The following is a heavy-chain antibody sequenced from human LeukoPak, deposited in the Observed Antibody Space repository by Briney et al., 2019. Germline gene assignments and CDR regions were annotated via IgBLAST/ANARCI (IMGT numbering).Heavy chain of an antibody. D-gene: IGHD6-19*01. Sequence: PGGSLRLSCAASGFTFSSYWMSWVRQAPGKGLEWVANIKQDGSEEYYVDSVKGRFTISRDNAKNTLYLQMNSLRAEDTAVYYCAKETYLPLGIAVAGTVDYWGQGTLVTVSS. V-gene: IGHV3-7*03. CDR3: AKETYLPLGIAVAGTVDY. CDR1: GFTFSSYW. J-gene: IGHJ4*02. CDR2: IKQDGSEE.